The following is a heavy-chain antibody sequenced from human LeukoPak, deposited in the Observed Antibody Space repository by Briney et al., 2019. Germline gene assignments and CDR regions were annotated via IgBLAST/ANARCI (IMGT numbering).Heavy chain of an antibody. CDR1: GSTFTSYG. Sequence: ASVKVSCKPSGSTFTSYGISWVRQPPAQGLEWMEWISAYNGNTNYAQKLQGRVTMTTDTSTSTAYMELRSLRSDDTAVYYCARDLTGPYSSSSGLDYWGQGTLVTVSS. V-gene: IGHV1-18*01. CDR2: ISAYNGNT. J-gene: IGHJ4*02. D-gene: IGHD6-6*01. CDR3: ARDLTGPYSSSSGLDY.